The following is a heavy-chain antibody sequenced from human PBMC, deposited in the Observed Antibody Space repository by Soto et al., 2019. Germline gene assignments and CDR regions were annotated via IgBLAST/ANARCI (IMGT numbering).Heavy chain of an antibody. J-gene: IGHJ4*02. Sequence: GGSLRLSCAASGFTFSDYYMSWIRQAPGKGLEWLSYIPASDGAVYYADSVKGRFTISRDNAKNSVYLQMNSLRSEDTAVYYCASGSSPFTYWGQGTLVTAPQ. CDR3: ASGSSPFTY. D-gene: IGHD6-6*01. CDR2: IPASDGAV. V-gene: IGHV3-11*01. CDR1: GFTFSDYY.